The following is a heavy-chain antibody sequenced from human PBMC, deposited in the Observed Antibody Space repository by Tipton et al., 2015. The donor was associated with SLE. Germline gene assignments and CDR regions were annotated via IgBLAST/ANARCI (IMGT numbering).Heavy chain of an antibody. Sequence: TLSLTCSVSGGAISSSGYYWGWIRQPPSKELEWIGNAYYTGSTYYSPSHRSRVTIYVDPSKNQFSLKLSSVTAADTAVYYCARTSTYYDFWSGSYYYYYYMDVWCKGTTVTVSS. CDR3: ARTSTYYDFWSGSYYYYYYMDV. V-gene: IGHV4-39*01. CDR1: GGAISSSGYY. CDR2: AYYTGST. J-gene: IGHJ6*03. D-gene: IGHD3-3*01.